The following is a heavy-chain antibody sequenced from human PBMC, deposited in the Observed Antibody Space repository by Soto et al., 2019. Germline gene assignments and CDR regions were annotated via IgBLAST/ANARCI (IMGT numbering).Heavy chain of an antibody. CDR1: GGSISSGGYY. D-gene: IGHD3-16*01. J-gene: IGHJ6*02. Sequence: PSETLSLTCTVSGGSISSGGYYWSWIRQHPGKGLEWIGYIYYSGSTYYNPSLKSRVTISVDTSKNQFSLKLSSVTAADTAVYYCARVRINVITLYGMYVWGQGTTVTVSS. CDR3: ARVRINVITLYGMYV. CDR2: IYYSGST. V-gene: IGHV4-31*03.